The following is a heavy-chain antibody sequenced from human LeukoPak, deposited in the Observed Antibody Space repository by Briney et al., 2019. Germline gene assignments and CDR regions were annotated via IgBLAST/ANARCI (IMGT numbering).Heavy chain of an antibody. Sequence: GGSLRLSCAASGFTFTNYWMSWVRQAPGKGLELVANIKQDRSEKYYVDSVKGRFTISRDNAKNSLYLQMNSLRAEDTAVYYCARETYYYDSSGYLSWGQGTMVTVSS. CDR1: GFTFTNYW. V-gene: IGHV3-7*01. CDR2: IKQDRSEK. CDR3: ARETYYYDSSGYLS. J-gene: IGHJ3*01. D-gene: IGHD3-22*01.